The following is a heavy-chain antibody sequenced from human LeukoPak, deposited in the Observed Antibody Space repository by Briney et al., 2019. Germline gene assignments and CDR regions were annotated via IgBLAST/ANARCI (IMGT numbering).Heavy chain of an antibody. D-gene: IGHD2-21*01. J-gene: IGHJ3*02. CDR2: IRYDGSNK. CDR3: AKDLGDVVVIATERDAFDI. V-gene: IGHV3-30*02. CDR1: GFTISSYG. Sequence: PGGSLRLSCAGSGFTISSYGMHWVRQAPGKGLEWVAFIRYDGSNKYYADSVKGRFTISRDNSKNTLYLQMNSLRAEDTAVYYCAKDLGDVVVIATERDAFDIWGQGTMVTVSS.